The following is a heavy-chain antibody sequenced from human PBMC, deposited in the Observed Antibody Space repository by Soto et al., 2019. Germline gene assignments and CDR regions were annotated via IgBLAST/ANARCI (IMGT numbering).Heavy chain of an antibody. Sequence: QVQLVQSGAEVKMPGSSVKVSCTASGGTFTSYTFSWVRQVPGQGLEWMGRIIPILRMADFAQKFQGRVTIHADEPTSTVYMKLSSLRSEDTAVYYCATTYSSVSAHFDYWGQETLLTVS. CDR1: GGTFTSYT. CDR3: ATTYSSVSAHFDY. CDR2: IIPILRMA. D-gene: IGHD3-10*01. V-gene: IGHV1-69*02. J-gene: IGHJ4*02.